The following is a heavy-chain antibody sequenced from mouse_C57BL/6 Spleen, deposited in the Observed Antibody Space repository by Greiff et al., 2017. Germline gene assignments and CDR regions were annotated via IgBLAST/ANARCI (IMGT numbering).Heavy chain of an antibody. V-gene: IGHV6-3*01. D-gene: IGHD1-1*01. CDR2: IRLKSDNYAT. Sequence: EVKLEESGGGLVQPGGSMKLSCVASGFTFSNYWMNWVRQSPEKGLEWVAQIRLKSDNYATHYAESVKGRFTISRDDSKSSVYLQMNNLRAEDTGIYYCTDLTTAVATGDYFDYWGQGTTLTVSS. CDR3: TDLTTAVATGDYFDY. CDR1: GFTFSNYW. J-gene: IGHJ2*01.